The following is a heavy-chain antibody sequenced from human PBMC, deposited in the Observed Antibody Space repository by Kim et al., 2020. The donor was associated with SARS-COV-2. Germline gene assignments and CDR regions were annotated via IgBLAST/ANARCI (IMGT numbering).Heavy chain of an antibody. J-gene: IGHJ2*01. CDR2: LSHAGDI. CDR3: ARGSSYGDRWFFDV. CDR1: GASVSDNH. D-gene: IGHD4-17*01. Sequence: SETLSLTCGVYGASVSDNHWTWIRQAPGKGLEWIGELSHAGDINYNPSLESRVSMSLDASKKRFYLRLTSVTVTDTAVYFCARGSSYGDRWFFDVWGPGT. V-gene: IGHV4-34*01.